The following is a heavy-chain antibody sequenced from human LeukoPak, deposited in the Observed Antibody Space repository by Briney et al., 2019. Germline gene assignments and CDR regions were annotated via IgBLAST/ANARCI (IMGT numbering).Heavy chain of an antibody. CDR3: AREIGPIQLHLWGSAFDY. Sequence: ASVKVSCKASGYTFSNYYIHWVRQAPGQGLEWMGIINPSGGSRIYAQKFQGRLTVTRDTSTSTVYMELSSLRSEDTAVYYCAREIGPIQLHLWGSAFDYWGQGTLVPVSS. CDR1: GYTFSNYY. CDR2: INPSGGSR. D-gene: IGHD5-18*01. J-gene: IGHJ4*02. V-gene: IGHV1-46*01.